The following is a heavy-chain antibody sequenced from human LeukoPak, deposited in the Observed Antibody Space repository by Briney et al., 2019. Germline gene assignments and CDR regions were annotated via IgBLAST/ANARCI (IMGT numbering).Heavy chain of an antibody. V-gene: IGHV3-23*01. CDR1: GFTFSSYA. D-gene: IGHD2-21*02. J-gene: IGHJ3*02. Sequence: GGSLRLSCAASGFTFSSYAMSWVRQAPGKGLEWVSAISGSGGSTYYADSVKGRFTISRDNSKNTLYLQMNGLRAEDTAVYYCARVWKGDPDAFDIWGQGTMVTVSS. CDR3: ARVWKGDPDAFDI. CDR2: ISGSGGST.